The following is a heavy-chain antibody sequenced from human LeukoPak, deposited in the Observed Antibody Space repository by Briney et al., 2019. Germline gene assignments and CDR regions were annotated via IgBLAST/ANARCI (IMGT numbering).Heavy chain of an antibody. CDR3: ARVVAGTGTYYYYYYMDV. CDR1: GGSISSYY. V-gene: IGHV4-4*07. D-gene: IGHD6-19*01. CDR2: IYTSGST. Sequence: SETLSLTCTVSGGSISSYYWSWLRQPAGKGLEWIGRIYTSGSTNYNPSLTSRVPMSVDTSKNQFSLKLSSVTAADTAVYYCARVVAGTGTYYYYYYMDVWGKGTTVTVSS. J-gene: IGHJ6*03.